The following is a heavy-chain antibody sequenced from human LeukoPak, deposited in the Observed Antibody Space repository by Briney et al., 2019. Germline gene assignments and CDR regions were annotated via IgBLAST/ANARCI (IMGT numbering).Heavy chain of an antibody. V-gene: IGHV5-51*01. D-gene: IGHD1-26*01. CDR3: ARQFSGSSPYFDY. Sequence: GESLKISCKGSGYSFPSYWIGWVRQMPGKGLEGMGIIYPGDSDTRYSPSFQGQVTISADKSISTAYLQWSSLKASDTAMYYCARQFSGSSPYFDYWGQGTLVTVSS. CDR2: IYPGDSDT. J-gene: IGHJ4*02. CDR1: GYSFPSYW.